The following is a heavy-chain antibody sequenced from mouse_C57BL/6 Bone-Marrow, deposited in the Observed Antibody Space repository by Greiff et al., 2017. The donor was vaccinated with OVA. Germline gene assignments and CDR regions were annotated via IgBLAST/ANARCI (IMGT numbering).Heavy chain of an antibody. CDR2: IDPSDSET. CDR1: GYTFTSYW. D-gene: IGHD2-1*01. V-gene: IGHV1-52*01. J-gene: IGHJ4*01. Sequence: QVQLQQPGAELVRPGSSVKLSCKASGYTFTSYWMHWVKQRPIQGLEWIGNIDPSDSETHYNQKFKDKATLTVDKSSSTAYMQLGSLTSEDSAVYYCAKGNYLYYYAMDYWGQGTSVTVSS. CDR3: AKGNYLYYYAMDY.